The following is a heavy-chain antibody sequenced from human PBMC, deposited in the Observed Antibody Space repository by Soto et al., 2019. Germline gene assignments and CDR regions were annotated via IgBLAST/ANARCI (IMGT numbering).Heavy chain of an antibody. CDR2: INHRGSL. CDR1: GASLSRYY. J-gene: IGHJ6*02. V-gene: IGHV4-59*12. Sequence: SETLSLTCNVSGASLSRYYWSWIRQPPGKGLEWFGYINHRGSLYYNPSLKSRVSMSVDTSKNQFSLNLSSVTAADTAVYYCARELPQRQGRNMDVWGQGTTVTVSS. D-gene: IGHD1-1*01. CDR3: ARELPQRQGRNMDV.